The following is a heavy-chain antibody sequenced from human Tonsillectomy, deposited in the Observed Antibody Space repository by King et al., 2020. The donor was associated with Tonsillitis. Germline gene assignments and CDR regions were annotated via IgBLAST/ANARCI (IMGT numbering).Heavy chain of an antibody. CDR2: ISSTSSYI. V-gene: IGHV3-21*01. D-gene: IGHD3-22*01. J-gene: IGHJ3*02. Sequence: QLVQSGGDLVKPGGSLRLSCAASGFTFSTYSMNWVRQAPGKGLEWVSSISSTSSYIYYADSLKGRCTISRDNAKNSLFLQMNSLRAEDTAVYYCARYLSGDSSGYDAFDIWGQGTMVTVSS. CDR1: GFTFSTYS. CDR3: ARYLSGDSSGYDAFDI.